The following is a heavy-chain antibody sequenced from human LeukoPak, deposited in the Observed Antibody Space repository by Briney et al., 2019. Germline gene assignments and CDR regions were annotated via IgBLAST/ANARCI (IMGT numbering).Heavy chain of an antibody. V-gene: IGHV4-59*01. CDR1: GGSISSYY. CDR3: ARGIAAHRFDY. Sequence: SETPSLTCTVSGGSISSYYWSWIRQPPGKGLEWIGYIYYSGSTNYNPSLKSRVTISVDTSKNQFSLKLSSVTAADTAVYYCARGIAAHRFDYWGQGTPVTVSS. D-gene: IGHD6-6*01. J-gene: IGHJ4*02. CDR2: IYYSGST.